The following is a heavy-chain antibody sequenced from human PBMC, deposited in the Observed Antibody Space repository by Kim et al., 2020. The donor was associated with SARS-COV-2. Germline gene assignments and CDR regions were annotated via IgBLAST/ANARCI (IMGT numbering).Heavy chain of an antibody. Sequence: ASVKVSCKASGYTFIGYSINWVRQAPGQGLEWLGWIDTTTGNPTYAQGFAGRFVFSLDTSVSTTYLQISSLKPDDTAIYYCARDARVIHFYLWCQGTLVT. CDR3: ARDARVIHFYL. J-gene: IGHJ4*02. CDR1: GYTFIGYS. CDR2: IDTTTGNP. V-gene: IGHV7-4-1*02.